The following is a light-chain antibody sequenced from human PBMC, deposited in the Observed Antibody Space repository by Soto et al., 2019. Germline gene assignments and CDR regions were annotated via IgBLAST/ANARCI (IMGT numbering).Light chain of an antibody. V-gene: IGKV3D-15*01. CDR1: QSISSN. CDR3: QHYTNWPPLT. Sequence: EIVMTQSPATLSLSPGERATLSCRASQSISSNLAWYQQKPGQAPRLLIYGASTRAPDIPARFSGSGSGTEFTLTISSLQSADFAVYYCQHYTNWPPLTFGGGTKVDIK. CDR2: GAS. J-gene: IGKJ4*01.